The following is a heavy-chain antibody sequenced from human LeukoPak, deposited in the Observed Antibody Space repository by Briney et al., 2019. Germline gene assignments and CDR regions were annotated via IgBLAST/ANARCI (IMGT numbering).Heavy chain of an antibody. Sequence: ASVKVSCKASGYTFTSYGISWVRQAPGQGLERMGWISAYNGNTNYAQKLQGRVTMTTDTSTSTAYMELRSLRSDDTAVYYCARSIAAAGTFDYWGQGTLVTVSS. CDR1: GYTFTSYG. J-gene: IGHJ4*02. CDR3: ARSIAAAGTFDY. D-gene: IGHD6-13*01. V-gene: IGHV1-18*01. CDR2: ISAYNGNT.